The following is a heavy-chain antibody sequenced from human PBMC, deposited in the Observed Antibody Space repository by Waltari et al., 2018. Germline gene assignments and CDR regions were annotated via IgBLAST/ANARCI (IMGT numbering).Heavy chain of an antibody. CDR2: IYHSRST. D-gene: IGHD3-10*01. V-gene: IGHV4-38-2*01. CDR1: GYSISSGYY. J-gene: IGHJ5*02. CDR3: ARASVHYGSGSYGP. Sequence: QVQLQESGPGLMEPPQTLSLTCAVSGYSISSGYYWGWIRQPPGKGLEWIGSIYHSRSTYYNPSLKSRVTVSVDTSKNQFSLKLSSVTAADTAVYYWARASVHYGSGSYGPWGQGTLVTVSS.